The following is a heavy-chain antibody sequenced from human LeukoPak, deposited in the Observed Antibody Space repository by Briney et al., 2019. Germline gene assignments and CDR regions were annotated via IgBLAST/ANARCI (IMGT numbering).Heavy chain of an antibody. V-gene: IGHV1-69*13. CDR1: GYTFTSYA. D-gene: IGHD1-20*01. J-gene: IGHJ4*02. Sequence: ASVKVSCKASGYTFTSYAISWVRQAPGQGLEWMGGIIPIFGTANYAQKFQGRVTITADESTSTAYMELSSLRSEDTAVYYCARFAVTGTFDYWGQGTLVTVSS. CDR3: ARFAVTGTFDY. CDR2: IIPIFGTA.